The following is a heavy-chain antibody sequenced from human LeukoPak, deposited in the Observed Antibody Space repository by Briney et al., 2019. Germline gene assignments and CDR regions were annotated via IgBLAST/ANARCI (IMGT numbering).Heavy chain of an antibody. V-gene: IGHV3-23*01. CDR1: GFTFSSYA. CDR2: ISHSGGRT. J-gene: IGHJ3*02. D-gene: IGHD2-15*01. CDR3: ANDCSGGSCYHDAFDI. Sequence: PGGSLRLSCAASGFTFSSYAMSWVRQAPGKGLEWVSSISHSGGRTYHADSVKGRFTISRDDSKNTLYLQMNSLRAEDTAVYYCANDCSGGSCYHDAFDIWGQGTMVTVSS.